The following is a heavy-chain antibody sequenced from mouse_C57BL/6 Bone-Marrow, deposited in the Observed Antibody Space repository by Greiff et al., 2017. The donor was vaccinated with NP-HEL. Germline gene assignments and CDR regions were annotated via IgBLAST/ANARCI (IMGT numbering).Heavy chain of an antibody. CDR1: GYTFTDYY. D-gene: IGHD2-3*01. Sequence: VQLQQSGPVLVKPGASVKMSCKASGYTFTDYYMNWVKQSHGKSLEWIGVINPYNGGTSYNQKFKGKATLTGDKSSSTAYMELNSLTAEDSAVYYCAREDDGYPSIAMDYWGQGTSVTVSS. V-gene: IGHV1-19*01. J-gene: IGHJ4*01. CDR2: INPYNGGT. CDR3: AREDDGYPSIAMDY.